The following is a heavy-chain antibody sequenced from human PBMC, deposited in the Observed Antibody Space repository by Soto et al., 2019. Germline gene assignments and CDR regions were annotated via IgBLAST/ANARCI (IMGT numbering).Heavy chain of an antibody. CDR3: ARVGKESWIQLGEGPYYFDY. CDR2: IYYSGST. D-gene: IGHD5-18*01. Sequence: SETLSLTCTVSGGSISSGDYYWSWIRQPPGKGLEWIRYIYYSGSTYYNPSLKSRVTISVDTSKNQFSLKLSSVTAADTAVYYCARVGKESWIQLGEGPYYFDYWAQEPWSPSPQ. V-gene: IGHV4-30-4*01. CDR1: GGSISSGDYY. J-gene: IGHJ4*01.